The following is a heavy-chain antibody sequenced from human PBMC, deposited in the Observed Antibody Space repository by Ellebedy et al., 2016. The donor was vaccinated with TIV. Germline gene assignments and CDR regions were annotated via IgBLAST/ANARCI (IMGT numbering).Heavy chain of an antibody. Sequence: SETLSLXCTVSGSSLSGFHWSWIRQTPGKGLEWIGYISYSGVTSYNPSLKSRVIISVDTSKNQFSLNLSSVTAADTAVYYCAKLGNPAQAAAATGSWGQGTLVTVSS. CDR2: ISYSGVT. J-gene: IGHJ5*02. D-gene: IGHD6-13*01. CDR3: AKLGNPAQAAAATGS. V-gene: IGHV4-59*01. CDR1: GSSLSGFH.